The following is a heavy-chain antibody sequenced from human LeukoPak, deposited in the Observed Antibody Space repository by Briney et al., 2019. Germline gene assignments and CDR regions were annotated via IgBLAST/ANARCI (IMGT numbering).Heavy chain of an antibody. Sequence: SETLSLTCTVSGGSISSYYWSWIRQPPGKGLEWIGYIYYSGSTNYNPSLKSRVTISVDTSKNQFSLKLSSVTAADTAVYYCAREIIAAAGNYYYYYMDVWGKGTTVTISS. J-gene: IGHJ6*03. CDR1: GGSISSYY. V-gene: IGHV4-59*01. CDR2: IYYSGST. D-gene: IGHD6-13*01. CDR3: AREIIAAAGNYYYYYMDV.